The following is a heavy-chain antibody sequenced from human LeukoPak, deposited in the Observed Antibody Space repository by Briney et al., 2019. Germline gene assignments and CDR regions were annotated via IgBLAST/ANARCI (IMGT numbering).Heavy chain of an antibody. CDR1: GFTFSNYW. Sequence: GGSLRLSCAASGFTFSNYWMHWVRQAPGKGLVWVSRINSDGSTTSYADSVKGRFTISRDNSKNTLYLQMNSLRAEDTALYYCARWYCTSTNCYYDYWGQGTLVTVSS. V-gene: IGHV3-74*01. J-gene: IGHJ4*02. CDR3: ARWYCTSTNCYYDY. CDR2: INSDGSTT. D-gene: IGHD2-2*01.